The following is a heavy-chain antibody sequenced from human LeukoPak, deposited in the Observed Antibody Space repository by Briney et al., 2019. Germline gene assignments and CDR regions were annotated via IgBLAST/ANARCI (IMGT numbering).Heavy chain of an antibody. V-gene: IGHV3-30*04. CDR1: GLTFSRYA. Sequence: PGRSLRLSCAASGLTFSRYAMHWVRQAPGKGLEWGAVISSDGHNKYYAHSVKGRFTISRDNSKNALYLEMNSLSAEDTALYYCAGVHDSGWYYFDCWGQGTLVTVSS. D-gene: IGHD6-19*01. CDR3: AGVHDSGWYYFDC. J-gene: IGHJ4*02. CDR2: ISSDGHNK.